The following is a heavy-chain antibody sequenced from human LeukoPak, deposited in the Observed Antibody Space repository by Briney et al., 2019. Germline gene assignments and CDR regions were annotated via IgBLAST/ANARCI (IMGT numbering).Heavy chain of an antibody. CDR3: AKDRSSWYYPFDY. Sequence: GGSLRLSCAASGFTFSSYAMSWVRQAPGKGLEWVSVISGGGHNTYYADSVKGRFTISRDNSRNTLYLQMNSLRAEDTAVYYCAKDRSSWYYPFDYWGRGTLVTVSS. CDR1: GFTFSSYA. CDR2: ISGGGHNT. J-gene: IGHJ4*02. V-gene: IGHV3-23*01. D-gene: IGHD6-13*01.